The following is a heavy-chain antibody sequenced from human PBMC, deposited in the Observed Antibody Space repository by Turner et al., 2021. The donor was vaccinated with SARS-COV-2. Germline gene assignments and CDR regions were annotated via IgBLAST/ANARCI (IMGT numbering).Heavy chain of an antibody. J-gene: IGHJ6*02. D-gene: IGHD1-26*01. Sequence: QLQLQESGPGLVKPSETLSLTCTASGGAISSSSFSWGWIRQPPGKGLEWIGNIYYSGSTYYNPSLKSRVTISVDTSKNKFSLRLSSVTAADTAVYYCAGEVVVLATTHYGMDVWGQGTTVTVSS. V-gene: IGHV4-39*01. CDR3: AGEVVVLATTHYGMDV. CDR1: GGAISSSSFS. CDR2: IYYSGST.